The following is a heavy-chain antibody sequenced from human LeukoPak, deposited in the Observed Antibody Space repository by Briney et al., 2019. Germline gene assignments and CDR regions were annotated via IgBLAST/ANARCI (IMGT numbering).Heavy chain of an antibody. CDR2: IYYSGST. V-gene: IGHV4-39*07. Sequence: SETLSLTCTVSGGSISSSSYYWGWIRQPPGKGLEWIGSIYYSGSTYYNPSLKSRVTISVDTSKNQFSLKLSSVTAADTAVYYCARAPHYSNCFDIWGQGTMVTVSS. CDR3: ARAPHYSNCFDI. D-gene: IGHD4-11*01. CDR1: GGSISSSSYY. J-gene: IGHJ3*02.